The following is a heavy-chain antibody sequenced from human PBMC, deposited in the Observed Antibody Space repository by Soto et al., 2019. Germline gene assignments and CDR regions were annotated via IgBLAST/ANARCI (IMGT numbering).Heavy chain of an antibody. CDR1: GGSFSGYC. CDR3: ARGKLIYDYIWGTLANAFDI. V-gene: IGHV4-34*01. D-gene: IGHD3-16*01. J-gene: IGHJ3*02. CDR2: INHSGST. Sequence: PSETLSLTCAVYGGSFSGYCWSWIRQPPGKGLEWIGEINHSGSTNYNPSLKSRVTISVDTSKNQFSLKLSSVTAADTAVYYCARGKLIYDYIWGTLANAFDIWGQGTMVTVSS.